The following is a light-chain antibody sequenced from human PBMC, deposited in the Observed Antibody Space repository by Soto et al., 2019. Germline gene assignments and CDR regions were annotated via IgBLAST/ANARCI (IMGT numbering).Light chain of an antibody. CDR3: QQYNNYVWT. V-gene: IGKV1-5*03. J-gene: IGKJ1*01. CDR1: QSISSW. Sequence: DIQMTQSPSTLSASVGDRVTITCRASQSISSWLAWYQQKPGKAPKLLIYKASSLESGVPSRFSGSGSGTEFTLTISSLQPDDFATYYCQQYNNYVWTVGQGTKVEIK. CDR2: KAS.